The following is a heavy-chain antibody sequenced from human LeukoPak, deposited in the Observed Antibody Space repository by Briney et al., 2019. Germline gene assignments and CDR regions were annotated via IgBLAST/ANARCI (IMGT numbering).Heavy chain of an antibody. D-gene: IGHD3-16*01. CDR2: ISAYNGNT. J-gene: IGHJ5*02. V-gene: IGHV1-18*04. CDR3: ARDEGPGDSLNWFDP. CDR1: GYTFTGYY. Sequence: GASVKVSCKASGYTFTGYYMHWVRQAPGQGLEWMGWISAYNGNTNYAQKLQGRVTMTTDTSTSTAYMELRSLRSDDTAVYYCARDEGPGDSLNWFDPWGQGTLVTVSS.